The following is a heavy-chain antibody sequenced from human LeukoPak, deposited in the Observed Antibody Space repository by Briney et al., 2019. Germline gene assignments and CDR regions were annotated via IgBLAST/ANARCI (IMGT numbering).Heavy chain of an antibody. V-gene: IGHV3-74*01. Sequence: GGSLRLSCAASGFTFSTYWMHWVRQVPEKGLVWVSRISSDGTNANYADSVKGRFTISRDNAKNTLYLQMNSLRAEDTAVYYCVLLSLTPGWGQGTLVTVSA. CDR3: VLLSLTPG. CDR2: ISSDGTNA. CDR1: GFTFSTYW. D-gene: IGHD3-10*01. J-gene: IGHJ4*02.